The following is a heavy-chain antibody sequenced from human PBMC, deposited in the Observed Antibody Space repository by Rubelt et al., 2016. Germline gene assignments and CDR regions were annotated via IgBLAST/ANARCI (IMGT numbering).Heavy chain of an antibody. CDR2: ISYDGSNK. CDR1: GFTFSSYG. V-gene: IGHV3-30*18. CDR3: AKDRVPSKWELRYYFDY. Sequence: QVQLVESGGGMVQPGRSLRLSCAASGFTFSSYGMHWVRQAPGKGLEWVAVISYDGSNKYYGDSVKGRFTISRDNSKKTLYLQMNSLRAEDTAVYYCAKDRVPSKWELRYYFDYWGQGTLVTVSS. J-gene: IGHJ4*02. D-gene: IGHD1-26*01.